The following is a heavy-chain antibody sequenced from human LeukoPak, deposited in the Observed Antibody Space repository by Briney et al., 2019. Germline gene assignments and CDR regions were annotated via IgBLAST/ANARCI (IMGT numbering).Heavy chain of an antibody. J-gene: IGHJ3*02. D-gene: IGHD3-10*01. V-gene: IGHV1-46*01. CDR1: GYTFTSYY. CDR3: AIHYYGSGSYPSAFDI. CDR2: INPSDGRT. Sequence: ASVKVSCKASGYTFTSYYMHWLRQAPAQGLEWMGIINPSDGRTSYAQKFQGRVTMTRDTSTSTVYMELSSLRPEDTAVYYCAIHYYGSGSYPSAFDIWGQGTMVTVSS.